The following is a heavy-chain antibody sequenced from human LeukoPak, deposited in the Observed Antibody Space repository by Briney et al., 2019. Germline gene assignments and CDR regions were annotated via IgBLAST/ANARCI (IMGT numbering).Heavy chain of an antibody. D-gene: IGHD2-2*01. CDR2: IIPIFGTA. V-gene: IGHV1-69*13. CDR3: ARAMSLPGHIVVVPAAMSY. Sequence: ASVKVSCKASGGTFSSYAISWVRQAPGQGLEWMGGIIPIFGTANYALKFQGRVTITADESTSTAYMELSSLRSEDTAVYYCARAMSLPGHIVVVPAAMSYWGQGTLVTVSS. CDR1: GGTFSSYA. J-gene: IGHJ4*02.